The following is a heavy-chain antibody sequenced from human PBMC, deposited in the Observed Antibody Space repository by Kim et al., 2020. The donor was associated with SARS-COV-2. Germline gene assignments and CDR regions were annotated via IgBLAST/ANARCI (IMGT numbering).Heavy chain of an antibody. D-gene: IGHD5-18*01. Sequence: YSPSFQGNVTISADKSISTAYLQWSSLKASDTAMYYCARQDTAMVRAFDYWGQGTLVTVSS. V-gene: IGHV5-51*01. CDR3: ARQDTAMVRAFDY. J-gene: IGHJ4*02.